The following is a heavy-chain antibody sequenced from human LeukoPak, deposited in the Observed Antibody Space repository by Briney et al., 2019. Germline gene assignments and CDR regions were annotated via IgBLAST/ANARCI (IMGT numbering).Heavy chain of an antibody. CDR1: GGSFSGFY. Sequence: SETLSLTCAVYGGSFSGFYWSWIRQPPGKGLEWIGEINHSGSTNYNPSLKSRVTISVDTSKNQFSLKLSSVTAADTAVYYCARTGGYGGYMHYYGVDVWGQGITVTVSS. D-gene: IGHD4-17*01. J-gene: IGHJ6*02. CDR2: INHSGST. CDR3: ARTGGYGGYMHYYGVDV. V-gene: IGHV4-34*01.